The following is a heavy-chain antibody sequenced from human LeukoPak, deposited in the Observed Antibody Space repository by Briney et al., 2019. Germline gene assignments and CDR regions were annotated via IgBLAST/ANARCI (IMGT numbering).Heavy chain of an antibody. D-gene: IGHD2-15*01. V-gene: IGHV1-69*01. Sequence: ASVKVSCKASGGTFSSYAISWVRQAPGQGLEWMGGIIPIFGTANYAQKCQGRVTITADESTSTAYMELSSLRSEDTAVYYCARGHFVELLPSYYYYYYMDVWGKGTTVTISS. CDR1: GGTFSSYA. CDR2: IIPIFGTA. J-gene: IGHJ6*03. CDR3: ARGHFVELLPSYYYYYYMDV.